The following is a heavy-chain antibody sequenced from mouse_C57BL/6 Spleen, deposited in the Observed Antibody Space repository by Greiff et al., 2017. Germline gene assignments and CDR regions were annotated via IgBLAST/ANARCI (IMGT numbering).Heavy chain of an antibody. Sequence: EVQGVESGGGLVQPGGSLSLSCAASGFTFTDYYMSWVRPPPGKALAWLGFIRNKAHGSTTEYSASVKGRFTISRETSQSILYLQMKALRAEDRATDYCARYSNYGCVDDGGQGTTLTVSS. CDR3: ARYSNYGCVDD. D-gene: IGHD2-1*01. CDR2: IRNKAHGSTT. J-gene: IGHJ2*01. V-gene: IGHV7-3*01. CDR1: GFTFTDYY.